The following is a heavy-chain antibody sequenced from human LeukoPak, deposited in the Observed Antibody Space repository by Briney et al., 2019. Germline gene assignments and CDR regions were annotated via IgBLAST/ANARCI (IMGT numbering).Heavy chain of an antibody. D-gene: IGHD3-9*01. CDR1: GFTFSSYS. V-gene: IGHV3-21*01. J-gene: IGHJ4*02. CDR3: ARDAPYDILTGYYFDY. Sequence: GGSLRLSCAASGFTFSSYSMNWVRQAPGKGLEWVSSISSSSSYIYYADSVKGRFTISRDNAKNSLYLQMNSLRAEDTAVYYCARDAPYDILTGYYFDYWGQGTLVTVSS. CDR2: ISSSSSYI.